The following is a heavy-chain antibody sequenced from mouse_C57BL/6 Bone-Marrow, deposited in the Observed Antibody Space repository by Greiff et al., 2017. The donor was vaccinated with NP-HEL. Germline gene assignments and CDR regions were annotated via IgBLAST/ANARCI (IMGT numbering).Heavy chain of an antibody. J-gene: IGHJ4*01. CDR2: IDPSDSYT. CDR1: GYTFTSYW. V-gene: IGHV1-59*01. CDR3: AIDRERMDY. D-gene: IGHD3-2*01. Sequence: QVQLKQPGAELVRPGTSVKLSCKASGYTFTSYWMHWVKQRPGQGLEWIGVIDPSDSYTNYNQKFKGKATLTVDTSSSTAYMQLSSLTSEDSAVYYCAIDRERMDYWGQGTSVTVSS.